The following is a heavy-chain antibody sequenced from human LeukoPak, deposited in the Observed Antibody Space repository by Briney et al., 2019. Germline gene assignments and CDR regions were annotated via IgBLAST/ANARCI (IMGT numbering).Heavy chain of an antibody. J-gene: IGHJ4*02. Sequence: SETLSLTCSVSAGSISTPYWHWIRQSPGKGLEWIGFVFHGGMTNYNPSLRGRVTISLDTSKNQFSLSLTSVTAADTAVYYCASGTVFGVIFPQYFHYWGQGTRVTVSS. CDR3: ASGTVFGVIFPQYFHY. CDR2: VFHGGMT. D-gene: IGHD3-3*01. V-gene: IGHV4-59*11. CDR1: AGSISTPY.